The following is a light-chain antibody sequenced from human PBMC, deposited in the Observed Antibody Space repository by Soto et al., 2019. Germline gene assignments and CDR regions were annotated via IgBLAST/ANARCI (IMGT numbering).Light chain of an antibody. CDR1: QSVSSNN. J-gene: IGKJ4*01. Sequence: EIVLTQSPGTLSLSPGERATLSCRASQSVSSNNLAWYQQKPGQAPRLLIYGASSRATGIPDRFIGSGSGTDFTLTVARLEPEDFAVYYCQHYAGSPLTFGGGTKVDI. CDR2: GAS. V-gene: IGKV3-20*01. CDR3: QHYAGSPLT.